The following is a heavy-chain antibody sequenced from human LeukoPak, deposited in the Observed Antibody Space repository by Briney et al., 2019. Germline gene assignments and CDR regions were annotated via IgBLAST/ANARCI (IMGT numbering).Heavy chain of an antibody. J-gene: IGHJ3*02. D-gene: IGHD2-15*01. Sequence: PGGSLRLSCAASGFTFSSYWMHWVRQAPGKGLVWVSRINSDGSSTSYADSVKGRFTISRDNAKNTLYLQMNSLRAEDTAVYYCARDPGVVVDATDDAFDIWGQGTMVTVSS. V-gene: IGHV3-74*01. CDR1: GFTFSSYW. CDR3: ARDPGVVVDATDDAFDI. CDR2: INSDGSST.